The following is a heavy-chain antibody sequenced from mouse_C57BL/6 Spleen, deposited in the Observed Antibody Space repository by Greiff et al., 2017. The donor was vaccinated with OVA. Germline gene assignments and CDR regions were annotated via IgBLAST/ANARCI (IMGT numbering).Heavy chain of an antibody. J-gene: IGHJ1*03. CDR2: INPGSGGT. V-gene: IGHV1-54*01. CDR3: ARKGYYSNPYWYFDV. CDR1: GYAFTNYL. D-gene: IGHD2-5*01. Sequence: LVESGAELVRPGTSVKVSCKASGYAFTNYLIEWVKQRPGQGLEWIGVINPGSGGTNYNEKFKGKATLTADKSSSTAYMQLSSLTSEDSAVYFCARKGYYSNPYWYFDVWGTGTTVTVSS.